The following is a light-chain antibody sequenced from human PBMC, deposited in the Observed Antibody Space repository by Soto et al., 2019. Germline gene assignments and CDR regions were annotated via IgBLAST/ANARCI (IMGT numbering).Light chain of an antibody. Sequence: AIQLTQSPSSLSASVGDRVTITCRASQGISSALAWYQQKPGKAPKLLIYDASSLESGVPSRFSGSGSGTDFTLTISSLQPEDFATYYCQQFSPFGQGTRLEIK. CDR2: DAS. J-gene: IGKJ5*01. CDR3: QQFSP. V-gene: IGKV1-13*02. CDR1: QGISSA.